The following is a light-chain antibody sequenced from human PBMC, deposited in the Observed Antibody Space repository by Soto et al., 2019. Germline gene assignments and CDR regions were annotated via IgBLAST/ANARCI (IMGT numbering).Light chain of an antibody. CDR1: QSLLHSNGYKY. J-gene: IGKJ3*01. V-gene: IGKV2-28*01. CDR2: LGS. Sequence: DIVMTQSPLSLPVTPGEPASISCRSIQSLLHSNGYKYLDWYLQKPGQSPQLLIYLGSNRASGVPDRFSGSGSGTDFTLKISRVEAEDVGVYYCMQALQTPRTFGPGNKVDIK. CDR3: MQALQTPRT.